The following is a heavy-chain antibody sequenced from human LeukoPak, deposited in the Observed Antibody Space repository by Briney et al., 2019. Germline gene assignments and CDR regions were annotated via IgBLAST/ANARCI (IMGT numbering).Heavy chain of an antibody. CDR3: ARGPGIAAAVYFQH. Sequence: GGSLRLSCAASGFTFSSYWMSWVRQAPGKGLEWVANIKQDGSEKYYVDSVKGRFTISRDNAKNSLYLQMNSLRAEDTAVYYCARGPGIAAAVYFQHWGQGTLVTVSS. D-gene: IGHD6-13*01. V-gene: IGHV3-7*01. J-gene: IGHJ1*01. CDR1: GFTFSSYW. CDR2: IKQDGSEK.